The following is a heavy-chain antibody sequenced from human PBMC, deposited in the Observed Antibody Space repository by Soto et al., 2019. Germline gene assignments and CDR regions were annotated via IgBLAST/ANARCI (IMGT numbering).Heavy chain of an antibody. V-gene: IGHV3-11*06. CDR1: GFTFSDYY. Sequence: QVQLVESGGGLVKPAGALRLSCAASGFTFSDYYMSWIRQAPGKGLEWLSYISSSSSYTIYADSVKGRFTISRDNAKNSLYLQRNGLRAEDTAVYYCVRSPRYSGSNFLDYWGQGTLVTVSS. CDR3: VRSPRYSGSNFLDY. J-gene: IGHJ4*02. D-gene: IGHD1-26*01. CDR2: ISSSSSYT.